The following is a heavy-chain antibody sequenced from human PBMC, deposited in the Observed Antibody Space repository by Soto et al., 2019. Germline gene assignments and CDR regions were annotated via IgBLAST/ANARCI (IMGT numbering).Heavy chain of an antibody. D-gene: IGHD3-10*01. CDR2: ISGSGGST. CDR1: GFTFSSYA. J-gene: IGHJ4*02. CDR3: AKRGLLLWFGEPRYYFDY. V-gene: IGHV3-23*01. Sequence: GGSLRLSCAASGFTFSSYAVSWVRQAPGKGLEWVSAISGSGGSTYYADSVKGRFTISRVNSKNTLYLQMNSLRAGDTAVYYCAKRGLLLWFGEPRYYFDYWGQGTLVTVSS.